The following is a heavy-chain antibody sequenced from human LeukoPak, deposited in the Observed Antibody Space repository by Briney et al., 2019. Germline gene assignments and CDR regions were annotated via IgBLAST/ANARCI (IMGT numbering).Heavy chain of an antibody. CDR3: ARVDLTGDWEFDY. Sequence: ASVKVSCKASGYTFTGYYMHWVRQAPGQGLEWIGWINPNSGGTNYAQKFQGRVTMTRDTSISTAYMELSRLRSDDTAVYYCARVDLTGDWEFDYWGQGTLVSVSS. J-gene: IGHJ4*02. V-gene: IGHV1-2*02. CDR1: GYTFTGYY. CDR2: INPNSGGT. D-gene: IGHD7-27*01.